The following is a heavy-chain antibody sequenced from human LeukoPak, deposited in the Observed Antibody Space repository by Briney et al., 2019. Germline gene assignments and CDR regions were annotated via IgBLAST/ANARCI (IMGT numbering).Heavy chain of an antibody. D-gene: IGHD1-26*01. V-gene: IGHV5-10-1*01. CDR2: IDPRDSYT. CDR1: GYSFTSYW. J-gene: IGHJ1*01. Sequence: PGESLKISCKGSGYSFTSYWISWVRQMPGKGLEWMGRIDPRDSYTNYSPSFQGHVTISADKSISTAYLQWSSLKASDTAMYCCVRHMMVGAPAHFQHWGQGTLVTVSS. CDR3: VRHMMVGAPAHFQH.